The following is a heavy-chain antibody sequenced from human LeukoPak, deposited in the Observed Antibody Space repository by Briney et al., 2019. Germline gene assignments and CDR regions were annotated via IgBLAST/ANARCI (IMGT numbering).Heavy chain of an antibody. CDR1: GGSISSSSYY. CDR2: IYYSGST. D-gene: IGHD6-19*01. V-gene: IGHV4-39*01. J-gene: IGHJ4*02. Sequence: PSETLSLTCTVSGGSISSSSYYWGWIRQPPGKGLEWIGSIYYSGSTYYNPSLKSRVTISVDTSKNQFSLKLSSVTAADTAVYYCARILTSGWYVGYWGQGTLVTVSS. CDR3: ARILTSGWYVGY.